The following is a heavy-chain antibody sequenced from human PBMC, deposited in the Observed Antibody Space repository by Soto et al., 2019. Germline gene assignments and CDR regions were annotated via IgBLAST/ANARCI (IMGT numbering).Heavy chain of an antibody. Sequence: QVQLVESGGGVVQPGRSLRLSCAASGLTFSSYGMHWVRQAPGKGLEGVAFIRYDGSKKFYADSVKGRFTISRDNSKNTLYLQMNSLRAEDTAVYYFAGGSRSVAYWGQGTLVTVSS. CDR2: IRYDGSKK. V-gene: IGHV3-30*02. CDR3: AGGSRSVAY. D-gene: IGHD5-12*01. J-gene: IGHJ4*02. CDR1: GLTFSSYG.